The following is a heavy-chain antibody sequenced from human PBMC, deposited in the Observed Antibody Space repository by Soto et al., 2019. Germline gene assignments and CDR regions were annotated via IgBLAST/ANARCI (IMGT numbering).Heavy chain of an antibody. V-gene: IGHV3-11*01. J-gene: IGHJ6*03. CDR2: ISSSGSTI. CDR1: GFTFSDYY. D-gene: IGHD4-17*01. Sequence: GGSLRLSCAASGFTFSDYYMSWIRQAPGKGLEWVSYISSSGSTIYYADSVKGRFTISRDNAKNSLYLQMNSLRAEDTAVYYCATHYGDHEFSYYYYYMDVWGKGTTVTVSS. CDR3: ATHYGDHEFSYYYYYMDV.